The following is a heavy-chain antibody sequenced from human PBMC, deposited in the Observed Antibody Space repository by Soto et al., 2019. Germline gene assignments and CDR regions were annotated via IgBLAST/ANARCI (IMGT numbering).Heavy chain of an antibody. V-gene: IGHV4-4*02. Sequence: KPSETLSLTCAVSGASISNTDWWSWVRQPPGKGLVWIGEIYHSGTTNCDPSLKSRVTISLDKSKSQSSLTLTSVTAAATAVYYCASPGAGDFDYWGQGILVTVSS. CDR3: ASPGAGDFDY. D-gene: IGHD6-13*01. CDR1: GASISNTDW. J-gene: IGHJ4*02. CDR2: IYHSGTT.